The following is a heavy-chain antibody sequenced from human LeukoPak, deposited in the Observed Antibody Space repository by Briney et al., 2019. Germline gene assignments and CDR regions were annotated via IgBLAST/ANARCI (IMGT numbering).Heavy chain of an antibody. D-gene: IGHD3-22*01. J-gene: IGHJ4*02. CDR1: DYSISSGYY. CDR3: ARGPPKGHDDSSDYYVPACFDY. CDR2: IYHSGSA. Sequence: SETLSLTCSVSDYSISSGYYWGWIRQPPGKGLEWIGSMGWIGSIYHSGSAYYNPSLKSRVTISVDTSKNQFSLKLSSVTAADTAVYYCARGPPKGHDDSSDYYVPACFDYWGRGTLVTVSS. V-gene: IGHV4-38-2*02.